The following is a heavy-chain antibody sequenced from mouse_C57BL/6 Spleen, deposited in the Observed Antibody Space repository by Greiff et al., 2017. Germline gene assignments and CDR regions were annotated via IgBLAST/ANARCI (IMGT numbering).Heavy chain of an antibody. CDR2: IYPRSGNT. D-gene: IGHD2-4*01. Sequence: VQLVESGAELARPGASVKLSCKASGYTFTSYGISWVKQRTGQGLEWIGEIYPRSGNTSYNEKFKGKATLTADKSSSTAYMELRSLTSEDSAVYFCARYDYDNYAMDYWGQGTSVTVSS. J-gene: IGHJ4*01. CDR3: ARYDYDNYAMDY. CDR1: GYTFTSYG. V-gene: IGHV1-81*01.